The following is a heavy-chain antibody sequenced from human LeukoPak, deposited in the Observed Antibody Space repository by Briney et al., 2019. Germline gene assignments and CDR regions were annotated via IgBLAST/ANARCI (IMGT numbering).Heavy chain of an antibody. V-gene: IGHV1-46*01. CDR3: ARDQEAFDY. CDR2: IYPRDGST. CDR1: VYSFTSNY. Sequence: ASVKVSCKASVYSFTSNYIRWVRQAPGQGLEWMGMIYPRDGSTSYAQKFQGRVTVTRDTSTSTVHMELSGLRSEDTAVYYCARDQEAFDYWGQGTLVTVSS. J-gene: IGHJ4*02.